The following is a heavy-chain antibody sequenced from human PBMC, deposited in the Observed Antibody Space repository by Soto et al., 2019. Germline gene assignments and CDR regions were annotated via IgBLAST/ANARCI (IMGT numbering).Heavy chain of an antibody. J-gene: IGHJ3*02. Sequence: SETLSLTCTVSGGSISSYYWSWIRQPPWKGLEWIGYIYYSGSTNYNPSLKSRVTISVDTSKNQFSLKLSSVTAADTAVYYCARQRVDDRYGDDAFDIWGQGTMVTISS. V-gene: IGHV4-59*08. CDR2: IYYSGST. D-gene: IGHD4-17*01. CDR1: GGSISSYY. CDR3: ARQRVDDRYGDDAFDI.